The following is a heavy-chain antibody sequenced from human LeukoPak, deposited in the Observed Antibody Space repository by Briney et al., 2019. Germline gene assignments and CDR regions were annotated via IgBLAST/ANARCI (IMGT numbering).Heavy chain of an antibody. V-gene: IGHV1-18*01. CDR1: GYSFTSYG. Sequence: ASVKVSCKASGYSFTSYGISWVRQPPAQGLERMGRISAYNGNTNYAQKVQGRVTMTTDTSTSTAYMELRSLRSDDTAVYYCARDPRIAVAGTSWFDPWGQGTLVTVSS. D-gene: IGHD6-19*01. CDR3: ARDPRIAVAGTSWFDP. J-gene: IGHJ5*02. CDR2: ISAYNGNT.